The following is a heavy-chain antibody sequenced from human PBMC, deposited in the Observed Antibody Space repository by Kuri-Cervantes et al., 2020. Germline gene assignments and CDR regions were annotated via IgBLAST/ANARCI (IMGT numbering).Heavy chain of an antibody. CDR3: ARDGHMVAQPNWFDP. Sequence: ETLSLTCAASGFTFSSYAMSWVRQAPGKGLEWVSAISGSGGSTYYADSVRGRFTISRDNSKNTLYLQMNSLRAEDTAVYYCARDGHMVAQPNWFDPWGQGTLVTVSS. V-gene: IGHV3-23*01. D-gene: IGHD2-21*01. J-gene: IGHJ5*02. CDR1: GFTFSSYA. CDR2: ISGSGGST.